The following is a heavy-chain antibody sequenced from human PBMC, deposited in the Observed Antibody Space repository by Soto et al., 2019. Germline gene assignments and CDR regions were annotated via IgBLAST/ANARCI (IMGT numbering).Heavy chain of an antibody. J-gene: IGHJ4*02. CDR2: ISDSGTKT. Sequence: PGGALRLSCLASGFSITDYAMSWVRQAPGKGLEWVSSISDSGTKTFYGDSVKGRFAISRDTSKNTVYMQMNNLRAEDTALYYCAKDGIRKDDYWGQGTVVTVSS. CDR1: GFSITDYA. V-gene: IGHV3-23*01. CDR3: AKDGIRKDDY.